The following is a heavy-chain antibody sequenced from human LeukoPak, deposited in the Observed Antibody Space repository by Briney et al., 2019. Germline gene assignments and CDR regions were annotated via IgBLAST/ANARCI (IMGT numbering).Heavy chain of an antibody. J-gene: IGHJ4*02. Sequence: GRSLRLSCAASGFTFNSYAIHWVRQAPGKGLEWVAVISYDGSNKYYADSVKGRFTISRDNSKNTLYLQLNSPRPEDTAVYCCARDQLAYSGYDTLFDYWGQGTLVTVSS. CDR3: ARDQLAYSGYDTLFDY. CDR2: ISYDGSNK. V-gene: IGHV3-30*04. D-gene: IGHD5-12*01. CDR1: GFTFNSYA.